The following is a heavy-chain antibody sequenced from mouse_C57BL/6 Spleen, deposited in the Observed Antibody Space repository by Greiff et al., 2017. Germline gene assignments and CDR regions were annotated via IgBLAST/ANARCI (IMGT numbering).Heavy chain of an antibody. CDR3: TFITTVVARAMDY. Sequence: VQLQRSGAELVRPGASVKLSCTASGFNIKDDYMHWVKQRPEQGLEWIGWIDPENGDTEYASKFQGKATITADTSSNTAYLQLSSLTSEDTAVYYCTFITTVVARAMDYWGQGTSVTVSS. V-gene: IGHV14-4*01. J-gene: IGHJ4*01. CDR2: IDPENGDT. D-gene: IGHD1-1*01. CDR1: GFNIKDDY.